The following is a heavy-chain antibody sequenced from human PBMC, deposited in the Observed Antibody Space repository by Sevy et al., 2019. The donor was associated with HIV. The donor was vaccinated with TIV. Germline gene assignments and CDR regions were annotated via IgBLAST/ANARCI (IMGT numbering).Heavy chain of an antibody. J-gene: IGHJ5*01. CDR1: GGSITSLY. D-gene: IGHD1-26*01. CDR2: IYYNGHI. V-gene: IGHV4-59*08. Sequence: SETLSLTCTVSGGSITSLYWNWIRQPPGKGLEWIANIYYNGHINYNPSLKSRVTLSLDTSKNQFSLRLSSVTAADTAMYYCAGENSWGKGYSRGQGTLVTVSS. CDR3: AGENSWGKGYS.